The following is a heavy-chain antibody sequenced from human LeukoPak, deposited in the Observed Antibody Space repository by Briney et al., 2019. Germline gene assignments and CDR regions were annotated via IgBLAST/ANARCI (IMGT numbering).Heavy chain of an antibody. D-gene: IGHD1-26*01. Sequence: GGSLRLSCAASGFIFDDYAMSWVRQAPGKGLEWVSGINWNGGSTGYADSVKGRFTISRDNAKNSLYLQMNSLRAEDTALYYCARAQWELRGSNYWGQGTLVTVSS. CDR2: INWNGGST. V-gene: IGHV3-20*04. CDR1: GFIFDDYA. CDR3: ARAQWELRGSNY. J-gene: IGHJ4*02.